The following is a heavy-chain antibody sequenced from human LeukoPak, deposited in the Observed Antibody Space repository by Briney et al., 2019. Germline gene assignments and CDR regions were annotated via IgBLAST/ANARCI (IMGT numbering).Heavy chain of an antibody. Sequence: GGSLRLSCAASGFTFSSYAMSWVRQAPGKGLEWVSAISGSGGSTYYADSVKGRFTISRDNSKNTLYLQMNSLRAEDTAVYYCAKTGCSSTSCYARKSLYYFDYWGQGTLVTVSS. D-gene: IGHD2-2*01. CDR2: ISGSGGST. J-gene: IGHJ4*02. CDR3: AKTGCSSTSCYARKSLYYFDY. V-gene: IGHV3-23*01. CDR1: GFTFSSYA.